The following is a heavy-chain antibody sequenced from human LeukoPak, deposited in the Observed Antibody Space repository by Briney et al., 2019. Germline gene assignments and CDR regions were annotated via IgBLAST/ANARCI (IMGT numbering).Heavy chain of an antibody. V-gene: IGHV3-23*01. CDR3: AKDNRAYPFPYYFDY. J-gene: IGHJ4*02. CDR2: ISGSGGST. D-gene: IGHD2-21*01. Sequence: GGSLRLSCAASGFTFRSYAMSWVRQAPGKGLDWVSAISGSGGSTYYADSVKGRFTISRDNSKNTLYLQMNSLGAEDTAVYYCAKDNRAYPFPYYFDYWGQGTLVTVSS. CDR1: GFTFRSYA.